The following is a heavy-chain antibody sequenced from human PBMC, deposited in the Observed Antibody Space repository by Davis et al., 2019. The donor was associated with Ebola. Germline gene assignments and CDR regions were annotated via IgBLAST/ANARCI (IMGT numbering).Heavy chain of an antibody. CDR2: INHSGST. D-gene: IGHD3-3*01. CDR1: GGSFSGYY. CDR3: ARERYDFWSGYYSYYYYGMDV. V-gene: IGHV4-34*01. Sequence: SETLSLTCAVYGGSFSGYYWSWIRQPPGKGLDWIGEINHSGSTNYNPSLKSRVTISVDTSKNQFSLKLSSVTAADTAVYYCARERYDFWSGYYSYYYYGMDVWGQGTTVTVSS. J-gene: IGHJ6*02.